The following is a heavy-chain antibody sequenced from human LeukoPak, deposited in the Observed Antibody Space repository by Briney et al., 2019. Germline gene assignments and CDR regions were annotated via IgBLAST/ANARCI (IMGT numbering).Heavy chain of an antibody. CDR1: GFIFSSYS. CDR3: ARWRGAQSGFDY. CDR2: LKESGIEK. Sequence: GGSLRLSCAGSGFIFSSYSMGWVRQAPGKGLEFVAHLKESGIEKEYVDSVEGRFTISRDNGKNSLYLQMNSLRAEDTALYFCARWRGAQSGFDYWGQGTHVIVSS. D-gene: IGHD1-14*01. J-gene: IGHJ4*02. V-gene: IGHV3-7*01.